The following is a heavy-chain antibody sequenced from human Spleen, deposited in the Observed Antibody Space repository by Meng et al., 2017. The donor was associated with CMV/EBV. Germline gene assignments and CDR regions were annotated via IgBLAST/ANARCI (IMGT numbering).Heavy chain of an antibody. Sequence: ASVKVSCKASGYTLIAYYIHWVRQAPGQGPEWVGWINPKDGGVKYAQKFQGRVTMTADTSISTVYMELSGLTTDDTAVYYCARAKDTWGGFYFDFWGQGALVTVSS. D-gene: IGHD3-3*01. CDR2: INPKDGGV. CDR3: ARAKDTWGGFYFDF. V-gene: IGHV1-2*02. CDR1: GYTLIAYY. J-gene: IGHJ4*02.